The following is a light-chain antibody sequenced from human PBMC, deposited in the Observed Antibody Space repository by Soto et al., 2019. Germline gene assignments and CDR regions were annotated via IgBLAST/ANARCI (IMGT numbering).Light chain of an antibody. V-gene: IGKV1-39*01. CDR2: AAS. Sequence: DVQMTQSPSSLSASVGDRVTITCRASQSISSYLNWYQQKPGKAPKLLIYAASSLQSGVPTRFSGSRSGTEFNLTISSLQPDDFATYYCQRHETYPLTFGGGTKVDIK. CDR1: QSISSY. CDR3: QRHETYPLT. J-gene: IGKJ4*01.